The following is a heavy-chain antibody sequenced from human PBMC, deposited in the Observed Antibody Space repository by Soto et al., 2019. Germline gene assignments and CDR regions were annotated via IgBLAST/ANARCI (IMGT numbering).Heavy chain of an antibody. Sequence: EVQFLESGGGLVQPGGSLRLSCAASGVTFSNYAMNWFLQAPGKGLEWVSGISHSGSSTYYADSVKGRFTISRDNSKNTLFLQMNSLTAEDTAVYYCAKGSWVHHGSEGGNWLDPWGQGTLVTVSS. D-gene: IGHD3-10*01. J-gene: IGHJ5*02. CDR3: AKGSWVHHGSEGGNWLDP. CDR1: GVTFSNYA. CDR2: ISHSGSST. V-gene: IGHV3-23*01.